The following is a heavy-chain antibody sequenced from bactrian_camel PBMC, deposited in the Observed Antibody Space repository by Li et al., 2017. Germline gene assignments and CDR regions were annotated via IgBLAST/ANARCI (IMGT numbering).Heavy chain of an antibody. D-gene: IGHD6*01. Sequence: VQLVESGGGSVQAGGSLRLPCAASGYTYSSICMGWYRQAPGKERELVSYRERDGTITYADSVKGRFAISKDNAQNTVYLQMNSLKPDDTAVYSCARVRGVVAVGFVDYWGQGTQVTVS. CDR2: RERDGTI. CDR3: ARVRGVVAVGFVDY. J-gene: IGHJ4*01. V-gene: IGHV3S53*01. CDR1: GYTYSSIC.